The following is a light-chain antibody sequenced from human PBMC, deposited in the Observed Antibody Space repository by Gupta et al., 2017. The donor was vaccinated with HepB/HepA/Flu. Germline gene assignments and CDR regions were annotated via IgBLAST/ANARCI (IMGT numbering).Light chain of an antibody. CDR3: EQANSFPLT. V-gene: IGKV1D-12*01. J-gene: IGKJ4*01. Sequence: DTQTTKSLSSASASVGDRVTMTCRASQGISRWLAWYQQKPGKAAKLLIYAASSLQSGVPSRFIGSRCVTDYTLTISSLQPEEFATYFCEQANSFPLTVGGGTKVEIK. CDR1: QGISRW. CDR2: AAS.